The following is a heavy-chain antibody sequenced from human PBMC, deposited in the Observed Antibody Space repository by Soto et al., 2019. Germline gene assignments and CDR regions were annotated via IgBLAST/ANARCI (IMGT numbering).Heavy chain of an antibody. CDR3: ARAHSGSYFPIYDFDY. Sequence: QVQLVESGGGVVQPGRSLRLSCAASGFTFSSYGMHWVRQAPGKGLEWVAVIWYDGSNKYYADSVKGRFTISSDNSKNTLYLQMNSLRAEDTAVYYCARAHSGSYFPIYDFDYWGQGTLVTVSS. D-gene: IGHD1-26*01. CDR2: IWYDGSNK. J-gene: IGHJ4*02. CDR1: GFTFSSYG. V-gene: IGHV3-33*01.